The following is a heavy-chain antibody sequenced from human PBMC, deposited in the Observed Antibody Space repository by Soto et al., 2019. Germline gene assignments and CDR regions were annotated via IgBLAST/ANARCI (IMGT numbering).Heavy chain of an antibody. Sequence: EVQLVESGGGLVQPGGSLKLSCAASGFTFSGSSIHWVRQASGKGLEWVGRIRDKVNNYATEYVASVKGRFTISRDDSKNTAYLKMNSLKTEDTAVYYCTRLYSTDDCWGPGTLVTVSS. V-gene: IGHV3-73*02. CDR2: IRDKVNNYAT. D-gene: IGHD4-4*01. J-gene: IGHJ5*01. CDR3: TRLYSTDDC. CDR1: GFTFSGSS.